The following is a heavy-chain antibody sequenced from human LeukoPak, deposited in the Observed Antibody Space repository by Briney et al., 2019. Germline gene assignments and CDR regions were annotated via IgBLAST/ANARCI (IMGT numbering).Heavy chain of an antibody. D-gene: IGHD6-19*01. Sequence: GGSLRLSCVASGFTFSNNWMGWVRQTPGKGLEWVANIKQDGSEKYYVPSVKGRFTISRNNTENSLSLQMDSLRAEDTAIYYCVRDFYGSGPDLDYWGQGTLVTVSS. V-gene: IGHV3-7*01. CDR1: GFTFSNNW. J-gene: IGHJ4*02. CDR3: VRDFYGSGPDLDY. CDR2: IKQDGSEK.